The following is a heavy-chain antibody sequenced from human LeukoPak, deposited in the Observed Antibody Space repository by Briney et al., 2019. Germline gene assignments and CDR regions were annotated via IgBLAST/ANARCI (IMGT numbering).Heavy chain of an antibody. J-gene: IGHJ6*02. V-gene: IGHV1-2*02. Sequence: ASVNVSCKASGYTFTGRYLHWARQTPGQGLQWMGWINPETGDTKYAQNFQGRVTMTRDTTTSTVYIELKALTSYDTAVYYCARGYYGMDVWGPGTTVTVSS. CDR2: INPETGDT. CDR1: GYTFTGRY. CDR3: ARGYYGMDV.